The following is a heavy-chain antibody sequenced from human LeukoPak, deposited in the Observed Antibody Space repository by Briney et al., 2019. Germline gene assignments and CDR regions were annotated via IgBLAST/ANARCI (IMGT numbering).Heavy chain of an antibody. Sequence: SETLSLTCAVYGGSFSGYYWSWIRQPPGKGLEWIGEINHSGSTNYNPSLKSRVTISVDTSKNQFSLKLSSVTASDTAVYYCARRYPQGAGTTSPYFDYWGQGTLVTVSS. CDR2: INHSGST. D-gene: IGHD1-7*01. CDR1: GGSFSGYY. J-gene: IGHJ4*02. V-gene: IGHV4-34*01. CDR3: ARRYPQGAGTTSPYFDY.